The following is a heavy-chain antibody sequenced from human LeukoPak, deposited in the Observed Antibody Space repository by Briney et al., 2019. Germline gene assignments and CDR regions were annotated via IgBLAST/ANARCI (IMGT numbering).Heavy chain of an antibody. CDR2: ISGSGGST. V-gene: IGHV3-23*01. Sequence: PGGSLRLSCAASGFTFSSYAMSWVRQAPGKGLEWVSAISGSGGSTYYADSVKGRFTISRDNSKNTLYLQMNSLRAEDTAVYYCAKDSIPYDSSGYASDYWGQGTLVTVSS. CDR3: AKDSIPYDSSGYASDY. J-gene: IGHJ4*02. D-gene: IGHD3-22*01. CDR1: GFTFSSYA.